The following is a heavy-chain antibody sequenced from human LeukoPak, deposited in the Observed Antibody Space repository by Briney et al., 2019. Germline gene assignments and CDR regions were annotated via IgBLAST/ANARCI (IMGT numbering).Heavy chain of an antibody. Sequence: PGGSLRLSCAASGFTFSDYYMSWIRQAPGKGLEWVSYISSSGSTVYYADSVKGRFTISRDNAKNSLYLQMNSLRAEDTAVYYCARGHDYGDYYYYYYMDVWGKGTTVTVPS. D-gene: IGHD4-17*01. CDR1: GFTFSDYY. V-gene: IGHV3-11*01. CDR3: ARGHDYGDYYYYYYMDV. CDR2: ISSSGSTV. J-gene: IGHJ6*03.